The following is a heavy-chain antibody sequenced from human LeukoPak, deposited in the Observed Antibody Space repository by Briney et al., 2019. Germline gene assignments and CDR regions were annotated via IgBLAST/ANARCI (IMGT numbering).Heavy chain of an antibody. CDR2: IYTSGST. D-gene: IGHD1-26*01. V-gene: IGHV4-61*02. J-gene: IGHJ4*02. CDR1: GGSISSSYYY. CDR3: ARSYSGSPGDFDY. Sequence: SETLSLTCTVSGGSISSSYYYWGWVRQPPGKGLEWIGRIYTSGSTNYNPSLKSRVTISVDTSKNQFSLKLSSVTAADTAVYYCARSYSGSPGDFDYWGQGTLVTVSS.